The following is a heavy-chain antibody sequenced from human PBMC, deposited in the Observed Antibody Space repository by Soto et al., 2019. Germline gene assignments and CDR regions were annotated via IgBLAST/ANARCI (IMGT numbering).Heavy chain of an antibody. D-gene: IGHD6-19*01. J-gene: IGHJ4*02. CDR2: IYYSGST. CDR1: GGSISSGGYY. CDR3: AREGQWPTTHFDY. Sequence: SETLSLTCTVSGGSISSGGYYWSWIRQHPGKGLEWIGYIYYSGSTYYNPSLKSRVTISVDTSKNQFSLKLSSVTAADTAVYYCAREGQWPTTHFDYWGQGTLVTVSS. V-gene: IGHV4-31*03.